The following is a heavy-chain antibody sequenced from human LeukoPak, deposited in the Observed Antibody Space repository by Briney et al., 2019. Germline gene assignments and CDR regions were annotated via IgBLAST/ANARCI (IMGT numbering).Heavy chain of an antibody. CDR2: INPNSGGT. V-gene: IGHV1-2*02. D-gene: IGHD1-26*01. CDR1: GYTFTGYY. J-gene: IGHJ4*02. Sequence: GASVKVSCKASGYTFTGYYMHWVRQAPGQGLEWMGWINPNSGGTNYAQKFQGRVTMTRDTSISTAYMELSRLRSDDTAVYYCAREYVDGSGSYFPYFGYWGQGTLVTVSS. CDR3: AREYVDGSGSYFPYFGY.